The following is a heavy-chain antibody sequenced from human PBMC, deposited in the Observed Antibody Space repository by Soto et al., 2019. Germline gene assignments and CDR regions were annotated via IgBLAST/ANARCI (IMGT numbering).Heavy chain of an antibody. D-gene: IGHD3-16*01. CDR3: SKGSANGSPYYCDF. Sequence: EVQLLESGGGLVQPGGSLRLSCTASGFTFSNYAMSWIRQAPGKGLEWVSAITASSGDTYHADSVRGRFTISRDNSKNTLLLEMTRLRADDTAVYYCSKGSANGSPYYCDFWGQGTVVTVSS. CDR1: GFTFSNYA. J-gene: IGHJ4*02. CDR2: ITASSGDT. V-gene: IGHV3-23*01.